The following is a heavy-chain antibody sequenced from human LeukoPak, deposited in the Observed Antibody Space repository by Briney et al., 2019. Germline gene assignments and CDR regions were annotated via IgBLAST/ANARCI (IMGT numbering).Heavy chain of an antibody. V-gene: IGHV4-34*01. CDR1: GGSFSGYY. CDR3: ARGAAAALSSPVWFDP. CDR2: INHSGST. D-gene: IGHD6-13*01. Sequence: PSETLSLTCAVYGGSFSGYYWSWIRQPPGKGLEWIGEINHSGSTNYNPSLKSRVTISVDTSKNQFSLKLSSVTAADTAVYYDARGAAAALSSPVWFDPWGQGTLVTVSS. J-gene: IGHJ5*02.